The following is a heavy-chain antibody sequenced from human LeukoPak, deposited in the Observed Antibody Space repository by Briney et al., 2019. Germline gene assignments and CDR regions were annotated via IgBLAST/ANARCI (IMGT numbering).Heavy chain of an antibody. V-gene: IGHV3-23*01. J-gene: IGHJ4*02. Sequence: GGSLRLSCAASGFTFSSYAMSWVRQAPGKGREGVSAISGSGGSTYYADYVKGRFTISRDNSKNTLYLQMNSLRAEDTAVYYCAKVMVRGVIYDYWGQGTLVTVSS. CDR1: GFTFSSYA. CDR3: AKVMVRGVIYDY. CDR2: ISGSGGST. D-gene: IGHD3-10*01.